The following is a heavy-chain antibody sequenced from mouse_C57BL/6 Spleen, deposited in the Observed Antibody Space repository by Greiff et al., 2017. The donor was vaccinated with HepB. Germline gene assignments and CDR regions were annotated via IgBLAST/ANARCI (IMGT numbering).Heavy chain of an antibody. V-gene: IGHV1-26*01. CDR1: GYTFTDYY. CDR3: VGYYGSSLYYAMDY. J-gene: IGHJ4*01. Sequence: VQLQQSGPELVKPGASVKISCKASGYTFTDYYMNWVKQSHGKSLEWIGDINPNNGGTSYNQKFKGKATLTVDKSSSTAYMELRSLTSEDSAVYYCVGYYGSSLYYAMDYWGQGTSVTVSS. D-gene: IGHD1-1*01. CDR2: INPNNGGT.